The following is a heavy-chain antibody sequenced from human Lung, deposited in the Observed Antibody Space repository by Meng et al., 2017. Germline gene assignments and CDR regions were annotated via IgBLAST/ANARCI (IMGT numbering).Heavy chain of an antibody. Sequence: QVQLVQSGAELKKPGASLKFSCKASGYTFTGYYIHWVRQAPGQGLEWMGRINPKSGGTNYAQKFQGRVTMTRDTSISTAYIELSGLRSDDTAVYYCARGGSYSSDYWGQGTLVTVSS. CDR1: GYTFTGYY. CDR3: ARGGSYSSDY. CDR2: INPKSGGT. J-gene: IGHJ4*02. D-gene: IGHD3-16*01. V-gene: IGHV1-2*06.